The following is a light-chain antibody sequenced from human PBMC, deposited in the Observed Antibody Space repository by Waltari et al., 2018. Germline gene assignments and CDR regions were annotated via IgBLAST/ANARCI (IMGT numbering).Light chain of an antibody. CDR2: EVS. J-gene: IGLJ1*01. CDR3: SSYTSSSTLYV. V-gene: IGLV2-14*01. Sequence: QSALPQPASGSGSPGQSITIPCTGTSSDVGGYNYVSWYQQHPGKAPKLMIYEVSNRPSGVSNRFSGSKSGNTASLTISGLQAEDEADYYCSSYTSSSTLYVFGTGTKVTVL. CDR1: SSDVGGYNY.